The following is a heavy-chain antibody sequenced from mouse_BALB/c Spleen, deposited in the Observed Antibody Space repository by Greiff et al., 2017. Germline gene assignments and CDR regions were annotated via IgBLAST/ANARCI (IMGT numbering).Heavy chain of an antibody. V-gene: IGHV5-4*02. CDR3: ARERAYYRYGLDY. D-gene: IGHD2-14*01. CDR1: GFTFSDYY. CDR2: ISDGGSYT. Sequence: EVKLMESGGGLVKPGGSLKLSCAASGFTFSDYYMYWVRQTPEKRLEWVATISDGGSYTYYPDSVKGRFTISRDNAKNNLYLQMSSLKSEDTAMYYCARERAYYRYGLDYWGQGTTLTVSS. J-gene: IGHJ2*01.